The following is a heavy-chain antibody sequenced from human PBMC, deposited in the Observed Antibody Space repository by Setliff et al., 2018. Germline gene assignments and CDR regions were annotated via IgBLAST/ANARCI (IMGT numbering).Heavy chain of an antibody. V-gene: IGHV1-18*01. CDR3: VREGYCTNGVCNYFDS. CDR2: ISAYNGNT. J-gene: IGHJ4*02. Sequence: ASVKVSCKASGYTFTSYGISWVRQAPGQGREWMGWISAYNGNTNHAQKLQGRVTMTTDTSTSPAYMELRSLRADDTGVYYCVREGYCTNGVCNYFDSGGKGPRVPSPQ. D-gene: IGHD2-8*01. CDR1: GYTFTSYG.